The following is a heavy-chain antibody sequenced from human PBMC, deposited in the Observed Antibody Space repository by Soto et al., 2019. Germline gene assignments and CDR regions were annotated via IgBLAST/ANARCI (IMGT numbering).Heavy chain of an antibody. CDR1: GFTFSSYS. J-gene: IGHJ4*02. CDR3: ARDKGEAARPHFDY. CDR2: ISSSSSYI. Sequence: GGSLRLSCAASGFTFSSYSMNWVRQAPGKGLEWVSSISSSSSYIYYADSVKGRFTISRDNAKNSLYLQMNSLRAEDTAVYYCARDKGEAARPHFDYWGQGTLVTVSS. V-gene: IGHV3-21*01. D-gene: IGHD6-6*01.